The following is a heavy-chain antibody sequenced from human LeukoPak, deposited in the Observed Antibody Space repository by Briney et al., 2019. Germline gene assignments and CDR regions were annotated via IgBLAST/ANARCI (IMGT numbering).Heavy chain of an antibody. J-gene: IGHJ4*02. D-gene: IGHD4-17*01. V-gene: IGHV3-74*01. CDR2: INNDGSTT. CDR3: AKSYGDYGPVDY. Sequence: GGSLRLSCAASGFTSSDYWMHWVRQAPGKGLVWVSRINNDGSTTTYADSVKGRFTISRDNSKNTLYLQMNSLRAEDTAVYYCAKSYGDYGPVDYWGQGTLVTVSS. CDR1: GFTSSDYW.